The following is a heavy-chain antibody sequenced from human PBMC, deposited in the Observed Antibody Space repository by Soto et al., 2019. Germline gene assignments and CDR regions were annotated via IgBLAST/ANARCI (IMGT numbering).Heavy chain of an antibody. CDR2: IYYSGST. V-gene: IGHV4-59*01. CDR3: ARATKDGVNYYYGMDV. Sequence: SETLSLTCTVSGGSISSYYWSWIRQPPGKGLEWIGYIYYSGSTIYNPSLKSRVTISVDTSKNQFSLKLSSVTAADTAVYYCARATKDGVNYYYGMDVWGQGTTDTVSS. CDR1: GGSISSYY. J-gene: IGHJ6*02. D-gene: IGHD3-10*01.